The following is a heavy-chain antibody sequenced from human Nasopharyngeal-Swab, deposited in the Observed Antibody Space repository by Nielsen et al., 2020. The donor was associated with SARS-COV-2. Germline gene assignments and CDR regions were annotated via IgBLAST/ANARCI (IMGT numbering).Heavy chain of an antibody. V-gene: IGHV4-61*01. CDR3: ARAVVLMVYAIPYTYYYYYMDV. CDR1: GGSVSSGSYY. CDR2: IYYSGST. Sequence: SETLSLTCTVSGGSVSSGSYYWSWIRQPPGKGLEWIGYIYYSGSTNYNPSLKSRVTISVDTSKNQFSLKLSSVTAADTAVYYCARAVVLMVYAIPYTYYYYYMDVWGKGTTVTVSS. D-gene: IGHD2-8*01. J-gene: IGHJ6*03.